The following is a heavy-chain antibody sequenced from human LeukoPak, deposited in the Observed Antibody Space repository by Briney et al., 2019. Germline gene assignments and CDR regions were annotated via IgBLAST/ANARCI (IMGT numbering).Heavy chain of an antibody. J-gene: IGHJ6*03. CDR1: GFTFSSYA. V-gene: IGHV3-23*01. CDR3: AKGGLRFLEWPPYYMDV. D-gene: IGHD3-3*01. Sequence: GGSLRVSCAASGFTFSSYAMSWVRKAPGKGMEWVSAISGSGGRTYYADSVKGRVTISRDNSKNTLYLQMNSLRAEDTAVYYCAKGGLRFLEWPPYYMDVWGKGTTVTVSS. CDR2: ISGSGGRT.